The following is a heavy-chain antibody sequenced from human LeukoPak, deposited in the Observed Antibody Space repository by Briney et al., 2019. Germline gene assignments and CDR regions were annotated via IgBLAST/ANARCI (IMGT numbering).Heavy chain of an antibody. D-gene: IGHD3-16*01. CDR3: ARDLGPLGY. CDR1: GXTFSSYX. Sequence: SXXAXGXTFSSYXMSCXXEAXGXXLEWVANIKQDGSEKYYVDSVKGRFTISRDNAKNSLYLQMNSLRAEDTAVYYCARDLGPLGYWGQGTLVTVSS. J-gene: IGHJ4*02. CDR2: IKQDGSEK. V-gene: IGHV3-7*04.